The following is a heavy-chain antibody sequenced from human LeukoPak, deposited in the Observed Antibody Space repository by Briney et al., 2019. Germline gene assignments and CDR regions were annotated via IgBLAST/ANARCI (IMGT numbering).Heavy chain of an antibody. D-gene: IGHD1-1*01. CDR3: AGDATGTIDY. Sequence: SETLSLTCTVSGGSISSYYWSWVRQPPGKGLEWIGYIYYSGSTNYNPSLKSRVTISVDTSKNQFSLKLSSVTAADTAVYYCAGDATGTIDYWGQGTLVTVSS. J-gene: IGHJ4*02. CDR1: GGSISSYY. CDR2: IYYSGST. V-gene: IGHV4-59*01.